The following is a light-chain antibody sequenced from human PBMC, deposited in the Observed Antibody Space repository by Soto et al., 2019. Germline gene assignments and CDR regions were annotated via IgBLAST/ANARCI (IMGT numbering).Light chain of an antibody. CDR2: DVS. V-gene: IGLV2-14*03. Sequence: QSVLTQPASVSGSPGQSITISCTGTSSDVGRYNYVSWYQHHPGKAPKLMIFDVSNRPSGVSNLFSGSKSGNTASLTISGLQAEDEAHYYCSSYTSSTTWLFGGGTKLTVL. CDR1: SSDVGRYNY. CDR3: SSYTSSTTWL. J-gene: IGLJ3*02.